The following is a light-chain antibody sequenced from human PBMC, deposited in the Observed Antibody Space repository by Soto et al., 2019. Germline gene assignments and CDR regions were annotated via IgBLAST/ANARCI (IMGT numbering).Light chain of an antibody. J-gene: IGKJ4*01. CDR2: GAS. V-gene: IGKV3-20*01. CDR1: QSVTS. Sequence: EIVLPQSPGTLSLSPGERATLSCRASQSVTSLAWYQQKPGQAPRLLIYGASSRATGIPDRFSGSGSGTVFTLTISRLEPEDFAVYYCQQYGSSPLTCGGGTKVEIK. CDR3: QQYGSSPLT.